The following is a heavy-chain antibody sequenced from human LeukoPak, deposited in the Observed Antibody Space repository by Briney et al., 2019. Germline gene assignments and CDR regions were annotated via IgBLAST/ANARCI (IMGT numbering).Heavy chain of an antibody. CDR2: ISYDGSNK. V-gene: IGHV3-30-3*01. Sequence: GGSLRLSCAASGFTFSSYAMHWVRQAPGKGLEWVAVISYDGSNKYYADSVKGRFTISRDNSKNTLYLQMNSLRAEDTAVYYCARDSREQLASDYWGQGTLVTVSS. J-gene: IGHJ4*02. CDR3: ARDSREQLASDY. D-gene: IGHD6-13*01. CDR1: GFTFSSYA.